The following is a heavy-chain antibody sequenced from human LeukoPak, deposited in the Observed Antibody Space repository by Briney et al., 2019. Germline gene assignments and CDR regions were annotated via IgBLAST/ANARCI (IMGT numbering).Heavy chain of an antibody. CDR1: GGTFSSYA. V-gene: IGHV1-69*04. J-gene: IGHJ4*02. CDR2: IIPILGIA. Sequence: SVKVSCKAPGGTFSSYAISWVRQAPGQGLEWMGRIIPILGIANYAQKFQGRVTITADKSTSTAYMELSSLRSEDTAVYYCARDSDIVVVVAASTPLDYWGQGTLVTVSS. D-gene: IGHD2-15*01. CDR3: ARDSDIVVVVAASTPLDY.